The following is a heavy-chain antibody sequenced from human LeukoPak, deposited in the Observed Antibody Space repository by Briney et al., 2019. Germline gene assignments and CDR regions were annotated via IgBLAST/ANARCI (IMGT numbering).Heavy chain of an antibody. D-gene: IGHD6-19*01. V-gene: IGHV3-33*01. Sequence: GSSLRLSCAASGFIFSTYGMHWVRQAPGKGLERVAVIWYDGSIKYYGDSVKGRSTISRDNSKNTLYLQMNSLRAEDTALYYCASAAGPFDNWGQGTLVTVSS. CDR3: ASAAGPFDN. CDR1: GFIFSTYG. CDR2: IWYDGSIK. J-gene: IGHJ4*02.